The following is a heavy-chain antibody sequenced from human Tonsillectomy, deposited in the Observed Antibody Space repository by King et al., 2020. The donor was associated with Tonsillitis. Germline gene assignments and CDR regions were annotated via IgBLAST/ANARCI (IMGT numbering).Heavy chain of an antibody. CDR2: IYYSGNT. J-gene: IGHJ5*02. CDR1: GGSISTYY. CDR3: AREVVGADENWFDP. V-gene: IGHV4-59*01. D-gene: IGHD1-26*01. Sequence: VQLQESGPGLVKPSETLSLTCTASGGSISTYYWSWIRQPPGKGLEWIGYIYYSGNTKYNPSLKSRVTISLDTSKNQFSLKLSSVTAADTAVYYCAREVVGADENWFDPWGQGTLVTVSS.